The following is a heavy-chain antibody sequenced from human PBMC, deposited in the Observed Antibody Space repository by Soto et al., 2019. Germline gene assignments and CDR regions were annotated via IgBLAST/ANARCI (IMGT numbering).Heavy chain of an antibody. V-gene: IGHV3-23*01. CDR1: GFTFSSYA. Sequence: GGSLRLSCAASGFTFSSYAMSWVRQAPGEGLEWVSGISVSGANKYYADAGKGRFTISRDNSKNTLYLQMNNLRAEDTAVYYCADGGEWSFNFVYWGQGTQVTVSS. CDR2: ISVSGANK. D-gene: IGHD3-3*01. J-gene: IGHJ4*02. CDR3: ADGGEWSFNFVY.